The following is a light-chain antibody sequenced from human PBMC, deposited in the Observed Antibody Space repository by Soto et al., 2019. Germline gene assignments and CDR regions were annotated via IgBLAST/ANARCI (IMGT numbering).Light chain of an antibody. CDR3: QQYKTYPWT. J-gene: IGKJ1*01. CDR1: QDIRNI. CDR2: AAS. Sequence: DIQMTQSPSSLSASVGDRVTITCRASQDIRNILAWFQQKPGKAPKPLIYAASSLQSGVPSKFRGSGSGTDFTLTISSLQPEDFATYYCQQYKTYPWTFGQGTKVELK. V-gene: IGKV1-16*02.